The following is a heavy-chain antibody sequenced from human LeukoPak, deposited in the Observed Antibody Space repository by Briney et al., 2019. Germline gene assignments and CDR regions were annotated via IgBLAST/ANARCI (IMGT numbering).Heavy chain of an antibody. Sequence: PGGSLRLSCAASGFTFSSYGMHWVRQAPGKGLEWVAVIWYDGSSKYYADSVKGRFTISRDNSKNTLYLQMNSLRAEDTAVYYCARAMTTVTTPGGFDYWGQGTLVTVSS. CDR1: GFTFSSYG. V-gene: IGHV3-33*01. D-gene: IGHD4-17*01. CDR3: ARAMTTVTTPGGFDY. CDR2: IWYDGSSK. J-gene: IGHJ4*02.